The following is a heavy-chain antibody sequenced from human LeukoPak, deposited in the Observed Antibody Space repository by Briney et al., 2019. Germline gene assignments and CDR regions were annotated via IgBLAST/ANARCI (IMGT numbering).Heavy chain of an antibody. V-gene: IGHV4-4*07. CDR1: GGSISSYY. CDR2: IYTSGST. CDR3: ARDWGRPGTGVDWFDP. J-gene: IGHJ5*02. Sequence: SETLSLTCTVSGGSISSYYWSWIRQPAGKGLERIGRIYTSGSTNYNPSLKSRVTMSVDTSKNQFSLKLSSVTAADTAVYYCARDWGRPGTGVDWFDPWGQGTLVTVSS. D-gene: IGHD1-14*01.